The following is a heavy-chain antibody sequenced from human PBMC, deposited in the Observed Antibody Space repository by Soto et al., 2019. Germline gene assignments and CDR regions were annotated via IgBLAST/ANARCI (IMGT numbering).Heavy chain of an antibody. Sequence: QVQLVQSGAGVREPGASVKVSCKASGYTFTNYGVSWVRQAPGQGLEWMGWIGGYKGNTNYAQKLQGRVTLTTDTSTSTAYMELRSLRSDDTAVYYCAPHTLDTGMPSGYWRQGTLVTVSS. D-gene: IGHD5-18*01. CDR2: IGGYKGNT. CDR3: APHTLDTGMPSGY. CDR1: GYTFTNYG. V-gene: IGHV1-18*01. J-gene: IGHJ4*02.